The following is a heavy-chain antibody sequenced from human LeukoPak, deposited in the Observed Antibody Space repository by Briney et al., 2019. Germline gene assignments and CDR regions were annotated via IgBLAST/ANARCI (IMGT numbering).Heavy chain of an antibody. CDR3: ARDSSDYGAYHFDY. Sequence: SETLSLTCVVYGGSFSDYYWTWVRQPPGKGLEWIGEINHSGTTMYNPSLMRRVTMSVYTSKNQFSLKLSSVTAADTAVYYCARDSSDYGAYHFDYWGQGTLVTVSS. D-gene: IGHD4-17*01. CDR1: GGSFSDYY. CDR2: INHSGTT. J-gene: IGHJ4*02. V-gene: IGHV4-34*01.